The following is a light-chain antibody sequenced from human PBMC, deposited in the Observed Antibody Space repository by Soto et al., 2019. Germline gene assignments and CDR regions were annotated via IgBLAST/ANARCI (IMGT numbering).Light chain of an antibody. CDR3: TSYTSSSTLV. V-gene: IGLV2-14*01. CDR2: DVS. J-gene: IGLJ7*01. Sequence: QSALTQPASVSGSPGQSITISCTGTSGDVGGYNYVSWYQLHPGKAPKLLIYDVSYRPSGISNRFSGSKSGNTASLTISGLQAEDEVDYYCTSYTSSSTLVFGSGTQLTVL. CDR1: SGDVGGYNY.